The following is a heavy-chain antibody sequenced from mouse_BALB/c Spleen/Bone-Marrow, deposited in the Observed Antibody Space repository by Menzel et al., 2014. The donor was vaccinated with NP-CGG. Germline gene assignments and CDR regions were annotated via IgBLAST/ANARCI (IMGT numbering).Heavy chain of an antibody. Sequence: LEESGAELARPGASVKLSCKASGYTFTSYWMQWVKQRPGQGLEWIGAIYPGDGDTTYTQEFKGKATLTADKSSSTAYMQLSSLASEDSAVYYCARGAPFDYWGQGTTLTVSS. CDR2: IYPGDGDT. CDR3: ARGAPFDY. V-gene: IGHV1-87*01. CDR1: GYTFTSYW. J-gene: IGHJ2*01.